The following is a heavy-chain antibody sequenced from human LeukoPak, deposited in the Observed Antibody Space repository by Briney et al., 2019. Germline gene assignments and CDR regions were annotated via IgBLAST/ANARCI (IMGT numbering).Heavy chain of an antibody. V-gene: IGHV3-53*01. J-gene: IGHJ4*02. Sequence: GGTLRLSCAAPGFCVSSTYMCSFVQDPPEGLQWIAVIYSGGTTYYAHSVRGRFTISRDNSKNTLSLQMNSLRAEDTAVYYCARDMGFGDLMGYWGQGTLVTVSS. CDR1: GFCVSSTY. CDR3: ARDMGFGDLMGY. D-gene: IGHD3-10*01. CDR2: IYSGGTT.